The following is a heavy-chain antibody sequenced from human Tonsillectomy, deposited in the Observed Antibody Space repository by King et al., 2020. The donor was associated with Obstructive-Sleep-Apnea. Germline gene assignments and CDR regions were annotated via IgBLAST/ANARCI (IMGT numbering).Heavy chain of an antibody. Sequence: VQLVESGGGLVQPGRSLRLSCTGSGFTFGDYALSWFRQAPGKGLEWVSFIRSKAYSETTQYAASVEGRFIVSRDDSKSIAYLQMNGLKMEDTAVYYCSSSFLALKGDYYGVDVWGQGTTVTVSS. CDR1: GFTFGDYA. CDR3: SSSFLALKGDYYGVDV. V-gene: IGHV3-49*03. CDR2: IRSKAYSETT. J-gene: IGHJ6*02. D-gene: IGHD2/OR15-2a*01.